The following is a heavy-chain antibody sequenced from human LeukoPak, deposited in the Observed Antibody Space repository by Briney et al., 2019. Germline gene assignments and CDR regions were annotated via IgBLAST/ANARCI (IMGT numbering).Heavy chain of an antibody. Sequence: GGSLRLSWAASGFTFSSYSMNWVRQAPGKGLEWVSSISSSSSYIYYADSVKGRFTISRDNAKNSLYLQMNSLRAEDTAVYYCASKEYCSSTSCSYYYYYYTDVWGKGTTVTVSS. CDR3: ASKEYCSSTSCSYYYYYYTDV. V-gene: IGHV3-21*01. CDR2: ISSSSSYI. D-gene: IGHD2-2*01. J-gene: IGHJ6*03. CDR1: GFTFSSYS.